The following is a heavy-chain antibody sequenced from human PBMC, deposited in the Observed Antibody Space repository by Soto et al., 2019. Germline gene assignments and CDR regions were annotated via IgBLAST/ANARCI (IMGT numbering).Heavy chain of an antibody. Sequence: EVQLVESGGGLVQPGGSLRLSCEASGFTFGNYWMNWVSQTPGKGLEWVANIKPDGGEQYYLDSVKGRFTISRDNAKVSLYLQMSSLRGDDTAVYYCARGHSNSCDYWGQGTLVTVSS. V-gene: IGHV3-7*04. CDR2: IKPDGGEQ. CDR3: ARGHSNSCDY. CDR1: GFTFGNYW. J-gene: IGHJ4*02. D-gene: IGHD5-18*01.